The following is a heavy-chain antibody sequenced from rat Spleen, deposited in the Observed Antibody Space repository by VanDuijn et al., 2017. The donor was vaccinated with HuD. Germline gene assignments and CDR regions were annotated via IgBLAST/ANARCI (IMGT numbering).Heavy chain of an antibody. Sequence: EVQLVESDGGLVQPGRSLKLSCAASGFTFSDYGMAWVRQAPTKGLEWVAYISTGGGSTYYRDSVKGRFTISRDNAKSTLYLQMDSLRSEDTATYYCTTDYDGSYYFDYWGQGVMVTVSS. D-gene: IGHD1-12*02. J-gene: IGHJ2*01. CDR1: GFTFSDYG. CDR3: TTDYDGSYYFDY. CDR2: ISTGGGST. V-gene: IGHV5-27*01.